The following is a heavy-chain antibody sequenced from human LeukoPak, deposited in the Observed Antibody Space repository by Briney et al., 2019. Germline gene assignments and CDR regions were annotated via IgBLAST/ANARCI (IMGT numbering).Heavy chain of an antibody. CDR1: GGSISSSSYY. D-gene: IGHD4-17*01. CDR3: ASPGLLTPVTSRGGGDAFDI. CDR2: IYYSGST. J-gene: IGHJ3*02. V-gene: IGHV4-39*01. Sequence: SETLSLTCTVSGGSISSSSYYWGWIRQPPGEGLEWIGSIYYSGSTYYNPSLKSRVTISVDTSKNQFSLKLSSVTAADTAVYYCASPGLLTPVTSRGGGDAFDIWGQGTMVTVSS.